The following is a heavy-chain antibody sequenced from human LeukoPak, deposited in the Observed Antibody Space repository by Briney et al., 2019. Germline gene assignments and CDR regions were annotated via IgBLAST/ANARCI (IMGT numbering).Heavy chain of an antibody. J-gene: IGHJ4*02. V-gene: IGHV4-4*09. D-gene: IGHD4/OR15-4a*01. Sequence: SETLSLTCTVSGGSISRYYWSWFRQPPGKGLEWIGYIYTSGSTNYNPSLKSRVTISVDTSKNQFSLKLSSVTAADTAVCYCARHANYYYFDYWGQGTLVTVSS. CDR1: GGSISRYY. CDR2: IYTSGST. CDR3: ARHANYYYFDY.